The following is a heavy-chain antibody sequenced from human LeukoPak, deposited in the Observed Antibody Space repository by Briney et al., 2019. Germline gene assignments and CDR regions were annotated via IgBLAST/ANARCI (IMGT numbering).Heavy chain of an antibody. V-gene: IGHV4-59*08. CDR3: ARHVFPVVVTAAFDY. D-gene: IGHD2-21*02. CDR1: GGSISSYY. Sequence: PSETLSLTCTVSGGSISSYYWSWIRQPPGKGLEWIGYIYYSGSTNYNPSLKSRVTISVDTSKNQFSLKLSSVTAADTAVYYCARHVFPVVVTAAFDYWGQGTLVTVSS. CDR2: IYYSGST. J-gene: IGHJ4*02.